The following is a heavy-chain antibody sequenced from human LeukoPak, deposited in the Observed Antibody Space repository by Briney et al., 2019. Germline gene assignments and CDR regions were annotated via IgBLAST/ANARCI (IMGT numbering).Heavy chain of an antibody. J-gene: IGHJ4*02. CDR1: GYTFTSYG. CDR2: ISAYNGNT. Sequence: ASVKVSCKASGYTFTSYGISWVRQAPGQGLKWMGWISAYNGNTNYAQKLQGRVTMTTDTSTSTAYMELRSLRSDDTAVYYCARSRILYSSSWYPGRGTYYFDYWGQGTLVTVSS. V-gene: IGHV1-18*01. CDR3: ARSRILYSSSWYPGRGTYYFDY. D-gene: IGHD6-13*01.